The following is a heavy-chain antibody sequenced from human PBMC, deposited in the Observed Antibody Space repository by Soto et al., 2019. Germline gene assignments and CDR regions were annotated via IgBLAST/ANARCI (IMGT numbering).Heavy chain of an antibody. Sequence: QVQLQESGPGLVKPSETLSLTCTVSGGSISSYYWSWIRQPPAKGLEWIGYIYYSGSTNYNPSLKSRVTISVDTSRNQFSLKLSSVTAADTAVYYCARVWGGAFDIWGQGTMVTVSS. D-gene: IGHD3-10*01. V-gene: IGHV4-59*01. CDR3: ARVWGGAFDI. J-gene: IGHJ3*02. CDR1: GGSISSYY. CDR2: IYYSGST.